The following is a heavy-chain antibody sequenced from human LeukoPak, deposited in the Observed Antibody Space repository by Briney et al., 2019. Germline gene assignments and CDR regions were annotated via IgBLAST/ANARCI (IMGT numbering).Heavy chain of an antibody. CDR1: GGSFSGYY. J-gene: IGHJ4*02. CDR3: ASSPSEGHFDY. CDR2: INHSGST. V-gene: IGHV4-34*01. D-gene: IGHD6-6*01. Sequence: PSETLSLTCAVYGGSFSGYYWSWIRQPPGKGLEWIGEINHSGSTNYNPSLKSRVTISVDTSKNQFSLKLSSVTAADTAVYYCASSPSEGHFDYWGQGTLVTVSS.